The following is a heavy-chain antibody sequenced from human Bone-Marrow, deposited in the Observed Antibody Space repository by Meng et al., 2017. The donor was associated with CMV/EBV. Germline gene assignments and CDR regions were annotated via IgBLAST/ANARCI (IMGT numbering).Heavy chain of an antibody. D-gene: IGHD3-10*01. Sequence: GSLRLSCAVYGGSFSGYYWSWIRRPPGKGLEWIGEINHSGSTNYNPSLKSRVTISVDTSKNQFSLKLSSVTAADTAVYYCAREIGTSGLRWFRDGRLGDWGQGTLVTVYS. V-gene: IGHV4-34*01. CDR3: AREIGTSGLRWFRDGRLGD. J-gene: IGHJ4*02. CDR1: GGSFSGYY. CDR2: INHSGST.